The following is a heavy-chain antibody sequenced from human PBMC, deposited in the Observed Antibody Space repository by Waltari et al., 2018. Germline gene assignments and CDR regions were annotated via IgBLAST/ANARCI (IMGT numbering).Heavy chain of an antibody. J-gene: IGHJ4*02. Sequence: QVQLVESGGGVVQPGRSLRLSCAASGFTFSSYAMPWVRQAPGQGLEWVAVISYDGSNKYYADSVKGRFTISRDNSKNTLYLQMNSLRAEDTAVYYCARAISRNVDTAMVEYFDYWGQGTLVTVSS. V-gene: IGHV3-30*01. D-gene: IGHD5-18*01. CDR2: ISYDGSNK. CDR1: GFTFSSYA. CDR3: ARAISRNVDTAMVEYFDY.